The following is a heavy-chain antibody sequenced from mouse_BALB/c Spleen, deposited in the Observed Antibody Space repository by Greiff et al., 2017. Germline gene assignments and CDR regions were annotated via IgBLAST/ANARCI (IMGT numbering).Heavy chain of an antibody. Sequence: QVQLQQPGAELVKPGASVKMSCKASGYTFTSYNMHWVKQTPGQGLEWIGAIYPGNGDTSYNQKFKGKATLTADKSSSTAYMQLSSLTSEDSAVYYCARSGLRRGAWCAYWGQGTLVTVSA. CDR1: GYTFTSYN. J-gene: IGHJ3*01. D-gene: IGHD2-2*01. CDR2: IYPGNGDT. V-gene: IGHV1-12*01. CDR3: ARSGLRRGAWCAY.